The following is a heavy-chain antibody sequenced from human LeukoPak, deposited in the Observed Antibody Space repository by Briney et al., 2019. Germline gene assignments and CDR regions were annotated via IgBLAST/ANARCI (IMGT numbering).Heavy chain of an antibody. CDR3: ARGPVGSTMIVVVIKYWYFDL. V-gene: IGHV3-74*01. Sequence: GGSLRLSCAASGFTFSSYWMHWVRQAPGKGLVWVSRINSDGSSTSYADSVKGRFTISRDNAKNTLYLQMNSLRAEDTAVYYCARGPVGSTMIVVVIKYWYFDLWGRGTLVTVSS. J-gene: IGHJ2*01. D-gene: IGHD3-22*01. CDR1: GFTFSSYW. CDR2: INSDGSST.